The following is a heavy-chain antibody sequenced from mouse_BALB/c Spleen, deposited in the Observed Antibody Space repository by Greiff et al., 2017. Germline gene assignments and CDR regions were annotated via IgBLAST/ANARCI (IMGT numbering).Heavy chain of an antibody. Sequence: DVKLVESGGGLVKPGGSLKLSCAASGFTFSSYTMSWVRQTPEKRLEWVATISSGGSYTYYPDSVKGRFTISRDNAKNTLYLQMSSLKSEDTAMYYCTSYDYGAYWGQGTLVTVSA. CDR1: GFTFSSYT. D-gene: IGHD2-4*01. V-gene: IGHV5-6-4*01. CDR2: ISSGGSYT. J-gene: IGHJ3*01. CDR3: TSYDYGAY.